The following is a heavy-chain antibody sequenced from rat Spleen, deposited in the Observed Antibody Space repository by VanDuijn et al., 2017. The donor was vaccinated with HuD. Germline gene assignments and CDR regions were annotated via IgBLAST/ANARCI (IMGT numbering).Heavy chain of an antibody. J-gene: IGHJ2*01. D-gene: IGHD1-2*01. V-gene: IGHV5-58*01. CDR2: INTDGDNT. CDR3: ATGITIK. Sequence: EVQLVESGGGLVQPGRSLKLSCVASGFTFNNYWMTWIRQAPGKGLEWVASINTDGDNTYYPDSVTGRFTISRDNAEDTVYLQMNSLRSDDTATYYCATGITIKWGQGVMVTVSS. CDR1: GFTFNNYW.